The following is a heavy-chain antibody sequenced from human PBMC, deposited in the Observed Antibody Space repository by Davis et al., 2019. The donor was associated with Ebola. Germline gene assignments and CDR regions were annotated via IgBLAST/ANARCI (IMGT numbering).Heavy chain of an antibody. CDR3: ARVRYSSGWYSHWFDP. Sequence: SVKVSCKASGGTFSSYAISWVRQAPGQGLEWMGGIIPIFGTANYAQKFQGRVTITADKSTSTAYMELSSLRSEDTAVYYCARVRYSSGWYSHWFDPWGQGTLVTVSS. V-gene: IGHV1-69*06. CDR2: IIPIFGTA. D-gene: IGHD6-19*01. CDR1: GGTFSSYA. J-gene: IGHJ5*02.